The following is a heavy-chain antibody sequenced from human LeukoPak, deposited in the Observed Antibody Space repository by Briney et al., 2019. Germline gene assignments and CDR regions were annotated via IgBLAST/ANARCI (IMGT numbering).Heavy chain of an antibody. V-gene: IGHV7-4-1*02. CDR2: INTNTGNP. CDR3: AREGYSSSWYVQALGAYMDV. D-gene: IGHD6-13*01. Sequence: ASVKVSCKASGYTFTSYAMNWVRQAPGQGLEWMGWINTNTGNPTYAQGFTGRFVFSLDTSVSTAYLQISSLKAEDTAVYYCAREGYSSSWYVQALGAYMDVWGKGTTVTVSS. J-gene: IGHJ6*03. CDR1: GYTFTSYA.